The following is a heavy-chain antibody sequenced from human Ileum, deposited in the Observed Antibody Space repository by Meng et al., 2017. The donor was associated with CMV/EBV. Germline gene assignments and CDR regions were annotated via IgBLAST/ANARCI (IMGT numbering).Heavy chain of an antibody. Sequence: QVQLQESGPGLVKPSETLSLTCAVSGISISSYYWSWIRQSPGKGLEWIGYMYHSGSTNYNPSLKSRVTISVDTSKNQFSLKLSSVMAADTAVYYCARRVYGSSSGGWFDPWGQGTLVTVSS. CDR3: ARRVYGSSSGGWFDP. CDR2: MYHSGST. D-gene: IGHD3-10*01. CDR1: GISISSYY. V-gene: IGHV4-59*08. J-gene: IGHJ5*02.